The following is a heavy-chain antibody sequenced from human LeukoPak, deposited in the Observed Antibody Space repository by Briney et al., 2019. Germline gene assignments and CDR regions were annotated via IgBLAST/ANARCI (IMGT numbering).Heavy chain of an antibody. CDR3: ARDLLPQVVDYYYYMDV. CDR2: IIPIFGTA. J-gene: IGHJ6*03. CDR1: GGTFSSYA. D-gene: IGHD2-15*01. V-gene: IGHV1-69*13. Sequence: GASVKVSCKASGGTFSSYAISWVRQAPGQGLEWMGGIIPIFGTANYAQKFQGRVTITADESTSTAYMELSSLRSEDTAVYYCARDLLPQVVDYYYYMDVWGKGTTVTVSS.